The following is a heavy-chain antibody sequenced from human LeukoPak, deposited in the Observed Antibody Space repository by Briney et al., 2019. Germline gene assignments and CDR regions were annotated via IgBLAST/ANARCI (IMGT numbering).Heavy chain of an antibody. D-gene: IGHD2-2*01. CDR1: GFTFSSYE. CDR3: ARGPPDCSSTSCYAFDAFDI. J-gene: IGHJ3*02. Sequence: GGSLRLSCAVSGFTFSSYEMNWVRQAPGKGLEWVSYISSSGSTIYYADSVKGRFTISRDNAKKSLYLQMNSLRAEDTAVYHCARGPPDCSSTSCYAFDAFDIWGQGTMVTVSS. V-gene: IGHV3-48*03. CDR2: ISSSGSTI.